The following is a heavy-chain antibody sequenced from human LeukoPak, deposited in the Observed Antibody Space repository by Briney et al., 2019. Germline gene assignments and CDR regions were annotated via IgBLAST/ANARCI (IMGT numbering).Heavy chain of an antibody. CDR1: GFTFSSHD. CDR3: AKDPGGWFSGGAFDI. Sequence: GGSLRLSCAASGFTFSSHDMSWVRQAPGKGLEWVSVISGSGDSTYYADSVKGRFTISRDNSKNTLYLQMNSLRAEDTAVYYRAKDPGGWFSGGAFDIWGQGTMVTVSS. CDR2: ISGSGDST. J-gene: IGHJ3*02. D-gene: IGHD6-19*01. V-gene: IGHV3-23*01.